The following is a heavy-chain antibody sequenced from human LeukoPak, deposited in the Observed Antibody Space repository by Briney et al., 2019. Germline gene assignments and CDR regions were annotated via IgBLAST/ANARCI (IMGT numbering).Heavy chain of an antibody. CDR2: IYYSGST. V-gene: IGHV4-39*01. CDR1: GGSISSSTYY. CDR3: ARLRYYYHYMDV. J-gene: IGHJ6*03. Sequence: SETLSLTRTVSGGSISSSTYYWGWIRQPPGKGLEWIGSIYYSGSTYYNPSLKSRVTISVDTSKKQFSLKLSSVTAADTAVYYCARLRYYYHYMDVWGKGTTVTVSS.